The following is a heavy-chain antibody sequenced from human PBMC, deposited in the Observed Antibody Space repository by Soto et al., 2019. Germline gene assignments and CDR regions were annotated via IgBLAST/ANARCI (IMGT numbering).Heavy chain of an antibody. J-gene: IGHJ4*02. CDR1: GGTFSSYA. V-gene: IGHV1-69*13. Sequence: SVKVSCKASGGTFSSYAISWVRQAPGQGLEWMGGIIPIFGTANYAQKFQGRVTITADESTSTAYMELSSLRSEDTAVYYCARVPVVSGPRDSRGYYAYWGQRTPVIVSS. D-gene: IGHD3-22*01. CDR2: IIPIFGTA. CDR3: ARVPVVSGPRDSRGYYAY.